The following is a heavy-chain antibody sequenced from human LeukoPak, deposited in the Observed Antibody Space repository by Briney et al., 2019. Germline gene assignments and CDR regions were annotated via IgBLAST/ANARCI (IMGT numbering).Heavy chain of an antibody. CDR2: IYYSGST. V-gene: IGHV4-59*01. J-gene: IGHJ4*02. CDR1: GGSISSYY. D-gene: IGHD1-1*01. Sequence: SETLSLTCTVSGGSISSYYWSWIRQPPGKGLEWIGYIYYSGSTNYNPSLKCRVTISVDTSKNQFSLKLSSVTAADTAVYYCASELDGTLRYWGQGTLVTVSS. CDR3: ASELDGTLRY.